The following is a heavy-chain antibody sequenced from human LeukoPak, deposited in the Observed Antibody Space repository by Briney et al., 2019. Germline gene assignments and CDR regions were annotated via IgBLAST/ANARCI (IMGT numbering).Heavy chain of an antibody. V-gene: IGHV3-66*01. CDR2: VYSGGNT. CDR1: GFAVSSDY. Sequence: GGSLRLSCTASGFAVSSDYMSWVRQAPGKGLEWVSVVYSGGNTYYADSVKGRFTISRDNSKNTLYLQMNSLRAEDTAVYYCAREPPGGGFDYWGQGTLVTVSS. D-gene: IGHD3-16*01. CDR3: AREPPGGGFDY. J-gene: IGHJ4*02.